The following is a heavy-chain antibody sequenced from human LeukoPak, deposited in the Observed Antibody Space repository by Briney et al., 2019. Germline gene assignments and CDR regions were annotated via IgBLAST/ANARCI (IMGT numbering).Heavy chain of an antibody. CDR3: ARSGTYQHSSAYDY. Sequence: SETLSLTCTVSGGSISSSSYYWGWIRQPPGKGLEWIGSIYYSGSTYYNPSLNSRVTISLDTSKNQFSLRLTSVTAADTAVYYCARSGTYQHSSAYDYWGQGNLVTVSS. D-gene: IGHD3-10*01. J-gene: IGHJ4*01. CDR2: IYYSGST. V-gene: IGHV4-39*01. CDR1: GGSISSSSYY.